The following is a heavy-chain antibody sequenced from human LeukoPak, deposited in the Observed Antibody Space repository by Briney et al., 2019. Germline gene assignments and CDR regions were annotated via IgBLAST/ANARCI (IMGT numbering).Heavy chain of an antibody. J-gene: IGHJ4*02. D-gene: IGHD3-9*01. CDR1: GFTFSSYA. CDR2: VSGRDDST. CDR3: AKWGDYDILTGYYDSDY. Sequence: QTGGSLRLSCAASGFTFSSYAMSWVRQAPGKGLEWVSAVSGRDDSTYYADSVKGRFTISRDNSKNTLYLQMNSLRAEDTAVYYCAKWGDYDILTGYYDSDYWGQGTLVTVSS. V-gene: IGHV3-23*01.